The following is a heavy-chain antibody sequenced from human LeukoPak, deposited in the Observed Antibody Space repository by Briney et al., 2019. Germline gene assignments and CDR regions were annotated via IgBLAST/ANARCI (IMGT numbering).Heavy chain of an antibody. D-gene: IGHD3-22*01. V-gene: IGHV3-7*01. CDR1: GFTFSSYW. J-gene: IGHJ4*02. CDR2: IKQDGSEK. CDR3: AREGDRYYYDTPFDY. Sequence: PGGSLRLSCAASGFTFSSYWMSWVRQAPGKGLEWVANIKQDGSEKYYVDSVKGRFTISRDNAKNSLYLQMNSLRAEDTAVYYCAREGDRYYYDTPFDYWGQGTLVTVSS.